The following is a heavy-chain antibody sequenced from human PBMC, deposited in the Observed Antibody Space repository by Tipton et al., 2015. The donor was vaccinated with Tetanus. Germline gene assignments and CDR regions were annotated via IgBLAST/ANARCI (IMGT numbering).Heavy chain of an antibody. CDR1: GYIFTNYW. CDR3: ARAHCTDGVCNFDF. D-gene: IGHD2-8*01. CDR2: IYPGDFDT. V-gene: IGHV5-51*01. J-gene: IGHJ4*02. Sequence: QLVQSGGEVKKPGESLKISCKGSGYIFTNYWIGWVRQKPGKGLEWMGIIYPGDFDTRYRPSFQGQVPISVDKSINTAYLQWSSLKASDASVFYCARAHCTDGVCNFDFWGQGALVTVAS.